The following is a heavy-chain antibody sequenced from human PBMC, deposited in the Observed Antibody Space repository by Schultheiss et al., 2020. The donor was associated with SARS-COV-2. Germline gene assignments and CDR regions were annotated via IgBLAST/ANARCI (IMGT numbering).Heavy chain of an antibody. Sequence: GGSLRLSCAASGFTFGTYNMHWVRQAPGKGLEWVSGISGRDGSTYYADSVKGRFTISRDNSKNTLYLQMDGLRVEDTAQYYCARDPTGHYDFWSGYTYGMDVWGQGTTVTVSS. J-gene: IGHJ6*02. V-gene: IGHV3-23*01. D-gene: IGHD3-3*01. CDR1: GFTFGTYN. CDR3: ARDPTGHYDFWSGYTYGMDV. CDR2: ISGRDGST.